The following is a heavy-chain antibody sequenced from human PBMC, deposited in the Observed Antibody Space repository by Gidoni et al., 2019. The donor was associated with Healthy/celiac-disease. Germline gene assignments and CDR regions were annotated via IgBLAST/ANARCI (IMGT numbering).Heavy chain of an antibody. CDR2: IYYSGST. CDR3: ARQVPAAMSWFDP. J-gene: IGHJ5*02. Sequence: QVQLQESGPGLVKPSQTLSLTCTVPGGSISSGGYYWSWIRQHPGKGLEWIGYIYYSGSTYYNPSLKSRVTISVDTSKNQFSLKLSSVTAADTAVYYCARQVPAAMSWFDPWGQGTLVTVSS. D-gene: IGHD2-2*01. V-gene: IGHV4-31*03. CDR1: GGSISSGGYY.